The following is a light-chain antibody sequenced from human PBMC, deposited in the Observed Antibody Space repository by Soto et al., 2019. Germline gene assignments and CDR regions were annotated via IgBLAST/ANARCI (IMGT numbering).Light chain of an antibody. CDR3: CSYAGSPYV. J-gene: IGLJ1*01. V-gene: IGLV2-23*02. CDR2: EVS. CDR1: SSDVGSYNL. Sequence: QSVLTQPASVSGSPGQSITISCTGTSSDVGSYNLVSWYQQHPGKAPKLMIYEVSKRPSGVSNRFSDSKSGNTASLTISGLQAEDEADYYCCSYAGSPYVFGTGTKLTVL.